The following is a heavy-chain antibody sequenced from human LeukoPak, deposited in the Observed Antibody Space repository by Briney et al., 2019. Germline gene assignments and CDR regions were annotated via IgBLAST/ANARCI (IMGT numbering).Heavy chain of an antibody. CDR3: ANSNYYDSSGYSYYYYYYMDV. Sequence: GASVKVSCKASGGTFSSYAISWVRQAPGQGLEWMGGIIPIFGTANYAQKFQGRVTITADESTSTAYMELSSLRSEDTAVYYCANSNYYDSSGYSYYYYYYMDVWGKGTTVTVSS. CDR2: IIPIFGTA. D-gene: IGHD3-22*01. CDR1: GGTFSSYA. V-gene: IGHV1-69*13. J-gene: IGHJ6*03.